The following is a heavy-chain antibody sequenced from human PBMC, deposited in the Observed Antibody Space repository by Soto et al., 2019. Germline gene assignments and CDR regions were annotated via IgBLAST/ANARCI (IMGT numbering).Heavy chain of an antibody. J-gene: IGHJ6*02. Sequence: GASVKVSCKASGGTFSSYTISWVRQAPGQGLEWMGRIIPILGIANYAQKFQGRVTITADKSTSTAYMELSSLRSEDTAVYYCASYDILTGYYKGSLNYYYYGMDVWGQGTTVTVSS. CDR3: ASYDILTGYYKGSLNYYYYGMDV. CDR1: GGTFSSYT. D-gene: IGHD3-9*01. V-gene: IGHV1-69*02. CDR2: IIPILGIA.